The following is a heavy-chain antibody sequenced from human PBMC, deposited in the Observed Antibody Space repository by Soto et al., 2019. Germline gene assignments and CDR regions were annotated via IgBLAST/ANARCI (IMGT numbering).Heavy chain of an antibody. D-gene: IGHD3-9*01. V-gene: IGHV3-30*18. Sequence: PGGSLRLSCAASGFTFGDYGMHWVRQAPGKGLEWVALISYEGSNKYYTDTVKGRFTISRDNSNNTLFLQMNSLRAEDTAVYYCAKGQLQYFDWSYFQLWGQGTLVTVSS. CDR1: GFTFGDYG. CDR3: AKGQLQYFDWSYFQL. CDR2: ISYEGSNK. J-gene: IGHJ1*01.